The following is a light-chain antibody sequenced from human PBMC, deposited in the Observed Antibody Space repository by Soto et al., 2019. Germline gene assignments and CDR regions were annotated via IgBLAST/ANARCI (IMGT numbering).Light chain of an antibody. Sequence: EIVLTQSPDTLSLSPGERVTLSCRASQSLSRNFLVWYQQKPGQAPRLLIYRASTRATGIPDRFTGSGSGTDFTLTISRLEPEDFAVYYCQQDESAPITFGGGAKVEIK. CDR1: QSLSRNF. J-gene: IGKJ4*01. V-gene: IGKV3-20*01. CDR3: QQDESAPIT. CDR2: RAS.